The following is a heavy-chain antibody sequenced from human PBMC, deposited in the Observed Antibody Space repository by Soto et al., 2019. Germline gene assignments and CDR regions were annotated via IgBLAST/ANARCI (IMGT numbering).Heavy chain of an antibody. CDR2: IGTAGDT. Sequence: LRLSCAASGFTFSSYDMHWVRQATGKGLEWVSAIGTAGDTYYPGSVKGRFTISRENAKNSLYLQMNSLRAGDTAVYYCARVGATVTTSWYFDLWGRGTLVTVSS. CDR3: ARVGATVTTSWYFDL. J-gene: IGHJ2*01. V-gene: IGHV3-13*01. D-gene: IGHD4-17*01. CDR1: GFTFSSYD.